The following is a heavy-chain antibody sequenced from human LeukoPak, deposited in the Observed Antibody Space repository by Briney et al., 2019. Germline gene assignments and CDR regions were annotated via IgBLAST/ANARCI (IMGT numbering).Heavy chain of an antibody. J-gene: IGHJ4*02. V-gene: IGHV4-38-2*01. CDR3: ASSYTMTVVVDY. D-gene: IGHD3-22*01. CDR1: GYSISSGYY. CDR2: IYHSGST. Sequence: SETLSLTCAVSGYSISSGYYWGWIRQPPGKGLEWIGSIYHSGSTYYNPSLKSRVTISVDTSKNQFSLKLSSVTAADTAVYYCASSYTMTVVVDYWGQGTLVTVSS.